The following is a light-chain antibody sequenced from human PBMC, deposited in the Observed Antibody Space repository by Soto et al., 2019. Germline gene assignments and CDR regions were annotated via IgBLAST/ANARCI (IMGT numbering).Light chain of an antibody. CDR2: LNSDGSH. Sequence: QLVLTQSPSASASLGASVKLTCTLSSGHSSYAIAWHQQQPEKGPRYLMKLNSDGSHSKGDGIPDRFSGSRSGAERYLTISRLQSEDKAYYYCQTWGTGIQVFGGGTKVTVL. J-gene: IGLJ2*01. V-gene: IGLV4-69*01. CDR1: SGHSSYA. CDR3: QTWGTGIQV.